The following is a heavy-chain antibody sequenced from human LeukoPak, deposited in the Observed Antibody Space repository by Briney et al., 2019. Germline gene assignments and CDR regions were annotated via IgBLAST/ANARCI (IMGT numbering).Heavy chain of an antibody. V-gene: IGHV1-69*13. CDR1: GVTFSSDA. D-gene: IGHD6-19*01. CDR3: ASQTEVAGPLV. CDR2: IIPIFGTA. Sequence: SVKVSCKASGVTFSSDAISWGGQAAGQGLGGMGGIIPIFGTANYAQKFQGRVTITQDESPRTAYMELSSLRSEDTAVYYCASQTEVAGPLVWRQGTLVTVPS. J-gene: IGHJ4*02.